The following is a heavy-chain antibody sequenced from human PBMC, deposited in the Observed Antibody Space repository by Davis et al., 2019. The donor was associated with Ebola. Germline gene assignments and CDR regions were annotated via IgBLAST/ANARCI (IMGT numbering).Heavy chain of an antibody. D-gene: IGHD6-13*01. V-gene: IGHV3-53*01. CDR2: IYSGGST. CDR1: GFTVSSNY. J-gene: IGHJ4*02. CDR3: AKDRTGELVPAFDY. Sequence: GESLKISCAASGFTVSSNYMSWVRLSPVYFLFFVSVIYSGGSTYYADSVKGRFTISRHNSKNTLYLQMNSLRDEETAVYYCAKDRTGELVPAFDYWGQGTLVTVSS.